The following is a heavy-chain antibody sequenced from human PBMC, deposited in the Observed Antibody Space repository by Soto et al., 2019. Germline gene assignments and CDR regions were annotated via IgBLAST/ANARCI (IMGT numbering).Heavy chain of an antibody. CDR1: GGSFSGYY. CDR2: INHSGST. V-gene: IGHV4-34*01. CDR3: ARAKRLGIAARPRRDYYYMDV. J-gene: IGHJ6*03. Sequence: SETLSLTCAVYGGSFSGYYWSWIRQPPGKGLEWIGEINHSGSTNYNPSLKSRVTISVDTSKNQFSLKLSSVTAADTAVYYCARAKRLGIAARPRRDYYYMDVWGKGTTVTVSS. D-gene: IGHD6-6*01.